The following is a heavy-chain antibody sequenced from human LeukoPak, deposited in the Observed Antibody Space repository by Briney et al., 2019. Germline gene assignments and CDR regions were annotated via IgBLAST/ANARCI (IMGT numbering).Heavy chain of an antibody. J-gene: IGHJ5*02. CDR1: GYTFTGYY. CDR2: INPNSGGT. V-gene: IGHV1-2*02. D-gene: IGHD3-16*01. CDR3: ARGLKTLNWFDP. Sequence: GASVKVSCKASGYTFTGYYMHWVRQAPGQGLEWMGWINPNSGGTNYAQKFQGRVTMARDTSTSTAYMELSRLRSDDTAVYYCARGLKTLNWFDPWGQGTLVTVSS.